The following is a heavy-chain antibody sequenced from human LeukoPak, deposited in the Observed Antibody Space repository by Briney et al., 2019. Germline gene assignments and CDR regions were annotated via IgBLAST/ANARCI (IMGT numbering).Heavy chain of an antibody. CDR3: LGGYYYSYMDV. Sequence: GGSLRLSCVASGFTFSSRDWMTWVRQAPGKGLVWVSRIDSDGSSTNYADSVKGRFTISRDNAKNTLYLQMNSLRAEDTAVYYCLGGYYYSYMDVWGKGTTVTISS. V-gene: IGHV3-74*01. CDR1: GFTFSSRDW. D-gene: IGHD3-16*01. J-gene: IGHJ6*03. CDR2: IDSDGSST.